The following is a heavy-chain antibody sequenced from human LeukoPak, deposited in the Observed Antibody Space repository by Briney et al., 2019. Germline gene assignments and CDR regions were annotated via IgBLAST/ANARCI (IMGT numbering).Heavy chain of an antibody. CDR3: ARDVSRGYSYGSPDY. CDR1: GGSISSSSYY. V-gene: IGHV4-39*07. D-gene: IGHD5-18*01. Sequence: PSETLSLTCTVSGGSISSSSYYWGWIRQPPGTGLEWVGSIYYSGSTYYNPSLKSRVTISVKTSKKQFSLKLSSVTAADTAVYYCARDVSRGYSYGSPDYWGQGTLVTVSS. J-gene: IGHJ4*02. CDR2: IYYSGST.